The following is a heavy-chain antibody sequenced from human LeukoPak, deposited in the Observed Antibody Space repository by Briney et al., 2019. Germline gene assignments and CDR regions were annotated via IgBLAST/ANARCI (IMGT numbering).Heavy chain of an antibody. CDR2: IHYSGDT. J-gene: IGHJ4*02. CDR3: ARAPDYGGNLDY. V-gene: IGHV4-59*01. D-gene: IGHD4-23*01. Sequence: SETLSLTCTVSGASMSSYFWSWIRQPPGKGLEWIGYIHYSGDTNYNPSLKSRVTISVDTSKNQFSLRLTSVTAADTAVYYCARAPDYGGNLDYWGQGTLVTVSS. CDR1: GASMSSYF.